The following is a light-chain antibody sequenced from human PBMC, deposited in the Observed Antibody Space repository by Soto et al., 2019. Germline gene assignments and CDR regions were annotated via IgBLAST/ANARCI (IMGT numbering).Light chain of an antibody. CDR2: EVT. CDR1: SSDVGFYKY. V-gene: IGLV2-14*01. CDR3: ASWDGSLSGHV. J-gene: IGLJ1*01. Sequence: QSVLTQPASVSGSPGQSIAISCTGSSSDVGFYKYVSWYQQHPGKVPKLIIYEVTNRPSGVSNRFSGSKSGNTASLTISGLQAEDEADYYCASWDGSLSGHVFGTGTKLTVL.